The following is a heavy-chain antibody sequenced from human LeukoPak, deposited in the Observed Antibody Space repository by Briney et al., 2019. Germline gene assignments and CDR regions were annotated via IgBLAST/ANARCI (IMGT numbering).Heavy chain of an antibody. V-gene: IGHV3-23*01. CDR1: GFTFSSYG. Sequence: GGSLRLPCAASGFTFSSYGMHWLRQAPGKGLEWVSAISGSGGSTYYADSVKGQFTISRDNSKNTLYLQMDSLRAEDTAVYYCAKDSLFRPGIHFDCWGQGTLVTVAS. CDR3: AKDSLFRPGIHFDC. J-gene: IGHJ4*02. D-gene: IGHD6-13*01. CDR2: ISGSGGST.